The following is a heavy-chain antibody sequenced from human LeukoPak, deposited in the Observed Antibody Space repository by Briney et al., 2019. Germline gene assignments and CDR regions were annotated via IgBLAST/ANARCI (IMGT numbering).Heavy chain of an antibody. Sequence: ASVKVSCKASGYTFTSYDINWVRQATGQGLEWMGWMNPNSGNTGYAQKFQGRVTMTRNTSISTAYMEPSSLRSEDTAVYYCARGGPYYYGSGSPGPWGQGTLVTVSS. CDR2: MNPNSGNT. D-gene: IGHD3-10*01. CDR1: GYTFTSYD. J-gene: IGHJ5*02. V-gene: IGHV1-8*01. CDR3: ARGGPYYYGSGSPGP.